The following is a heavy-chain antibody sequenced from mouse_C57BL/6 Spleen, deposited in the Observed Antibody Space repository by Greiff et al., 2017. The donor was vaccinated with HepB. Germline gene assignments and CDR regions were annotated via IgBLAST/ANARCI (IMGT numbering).Heavy chain of an antibody. J-gene: IGHJ2*01. CDR1: GYTFTSYW. Sequence: QVQLQQSGTELVKPGASVKLSCKASGYTFTSYWMHWVKQRPGQGLEWIGNINPSNGGTNYNEKFKSKATLTVDKSSSTAYMQLSSLTSEDSAVYYCARLIYYDQYYFDYWGQGTTLTVSS. CDR3: ARLIYYDQYYFDY. V-gene: IGHV1-53*01. D-gene: IGHD2-4*01. CDR2: INPSNGGT.